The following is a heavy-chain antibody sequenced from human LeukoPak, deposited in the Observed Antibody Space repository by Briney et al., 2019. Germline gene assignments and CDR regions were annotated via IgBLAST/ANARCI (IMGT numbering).Heavy chain of an antibody. CDR3: ESPPLFSVGLGVSLAL. J-gene: IGHJ4*02. Sequence: GGSLRLSCAASGFTFSRYWMHWVRQAPGKGLVWVSRINSDGSSTSYADSVKGRFTISRDNAKNTLYLQMNSLRAEDTAVYYCESPPLFSVGLGVSLALGGQGTLVTASS. D-gene: IGHD2-8*01. CDR2: INSDGSST. CDR1: GFTFSRYW. V-gene: IGHV3-74*01.